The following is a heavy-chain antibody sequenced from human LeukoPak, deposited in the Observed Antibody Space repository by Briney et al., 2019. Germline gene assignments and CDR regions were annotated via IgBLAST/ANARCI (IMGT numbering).Heavy chain of an antibody. Sequence: ASVKVSCKASGYTFTSYAMNWVRQAPGQGLEWMGWINTNTGNPTYAQGFTGRFVFSLDTSVSTAYLQISSLKAEDTAVYDCSRDLKITMVRGAFDWFDPGAREPWSPSPQ. CDR1: GYTFTSYA. CDR3: SRDLKITMVRGAFDWFDP. J-gene: IGHJ5*02. CDR2: INTNTGNP. V-gene: IGHV7-4-1*02. D-gene: IGHD3-10*01.